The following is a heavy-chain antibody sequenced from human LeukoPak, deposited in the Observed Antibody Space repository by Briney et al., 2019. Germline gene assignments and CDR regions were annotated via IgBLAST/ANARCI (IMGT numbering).Heavy chain of an antibody. CDR2: IYTSGST. Sequence: PSETLSLTCTVSGGSISSGSYYWSWIRQPAGKGLEWIGRIYTSGSTNYNPSLKSRVTISVDTSKNQFSLKLSSVTAADTAVYYCAREMRIVVVPAVASGWFDPWGQGTLVTVSS. J-gene: IGHJ5*02. CDR1: GGSISSGSYY. D-gene: IGHD2-2*01. CDR3: AREMRIVVVPAVASGWFDP. V-gene: IGHV4-61*02.